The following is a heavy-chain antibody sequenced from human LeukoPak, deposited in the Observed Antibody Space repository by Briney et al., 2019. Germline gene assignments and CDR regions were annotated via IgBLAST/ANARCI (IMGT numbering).Heavy chain of an antibody. CDR1: GGSISSYY. J-gene: IGHJ6*02. D-gene: IGHD3-3*01. Sequence: SETLSLTCTVSGGSISSYYWSWIRQPPGKGLEWIGYIYYSGSTNYNPSLKSRVTISVDTSKNQFSLKLSSVTAADTAVYYCAREGRFLEWLESDYGMGVWGQGTTVTVSS. CDR3: AREGRFLEWLESDYGMGV. V-gene: IGHV4-59*01. CDR2: IYYSGST.